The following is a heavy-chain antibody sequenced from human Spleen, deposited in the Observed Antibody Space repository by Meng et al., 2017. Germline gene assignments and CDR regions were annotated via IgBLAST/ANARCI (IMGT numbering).Heavy chain of an antibody. V-gene: IGHV4-4*02. CDR3: AHRSSNCWYDY. CDR1: GESISNSDW. J-gene: IGHJ4*02. CDR2: FYHSGST. D-gene: IGHD6-13*01. Sequence: QVQLQESGPGLVRPSGTLSLTCAVSGESISNSDWWSWVRQPPGKGLEWIGEFYHSGSTNYSPSLKSRVTISVDKSKNDFSLKVTSVTAADTAVYYCAHRSSNCWYDYWGQGTLVTVSS.